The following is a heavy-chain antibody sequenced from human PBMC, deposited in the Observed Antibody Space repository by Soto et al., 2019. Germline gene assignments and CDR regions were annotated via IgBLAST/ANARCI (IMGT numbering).Heavy chain of an antibody. CDR1: GFTFNNFV. J-gene: IGHJ6*02. CDR3: AKGGTSHIYGIAV. Sequence: XESLRLSCVASGFTFNNFVMNGVRQAPGKGLEWVAIIGGIGQYAYYADSVNGRFTFSRDNSKNTVYLEMNSLRAEDTAIYFCAKGGTSHIYGIAVWGPGTTVTVSS. CDR2: IGGIGQYA. V-gene: IGHV3-23*01. D-gene: IGHD2-2*01.